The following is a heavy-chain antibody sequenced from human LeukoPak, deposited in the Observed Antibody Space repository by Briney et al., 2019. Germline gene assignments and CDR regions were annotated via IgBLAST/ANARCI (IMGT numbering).Heavy chain of an antibody. V-gene: IGHV1-46*01. D-gene: IGHD6-13*01. J-gene: IGHJ3*02. CDR3: ARGWIGTPAFDI. Sequence: GASVKVSCKASGYTFTSYDINWVRQATGQGLEWMGIINPSGGSTSYAQKFQGRVTMTRDMSTSTVYMELSSLRSEDTAVYYCARGWIGTPAFDIWGQGTMVTVSS. CDR2: INPSGGST. CDR1: GYTFTSYD.